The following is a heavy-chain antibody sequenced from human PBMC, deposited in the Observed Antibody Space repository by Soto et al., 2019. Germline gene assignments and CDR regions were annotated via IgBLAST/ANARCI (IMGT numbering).Heavy chain of an antibody. D-gene: IGHD3-3*01. J-gene: IGHJ6*02. CDR2: ISGSGGST. Sequence: PGGSLRLSCAASGFTFSSYAMSWVRQAPGKGLEWVSAISGSGGSTYYADSVKGRFTISRDNSKNTLYLQMNSLRAEDTAVYYCAKVSPELRFLGWSAYYYGMDVWGQGTTVTVSS. V-gene: IGHV3-23*01. CDR1: GFTFSSYA. CDR3: AKVSPELRFLGWSAYYYGMDV.